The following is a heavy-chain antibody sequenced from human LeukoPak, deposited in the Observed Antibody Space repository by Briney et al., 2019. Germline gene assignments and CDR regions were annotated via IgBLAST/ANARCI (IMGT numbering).Heavy chain of an antibody. J-gene: IGHJ3*02. CDR2: INHSGST. D-gene: IGHD1-26*01. CDR1: GGSISSSSYY. V-gene: IGHV4-39*07. CDR3: AREGYSGSYYIDAFDI. Sequence: SETLSLTCTVSGGSISSSSYYWSWIRQPPGKGLEWIGEINHSGSTNYNPSLKSRVTISVDTSKNQFSLKLRSVTAADTAVYYCAREGYSGSYYIDAFDIWGQGTMVTVSS.